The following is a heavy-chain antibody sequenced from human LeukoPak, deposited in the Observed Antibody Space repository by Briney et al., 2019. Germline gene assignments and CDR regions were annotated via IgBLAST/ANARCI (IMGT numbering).Heavy chain of an antibody. V-gene: IGHV3-23*01. CDR2: ISGSGGST. CDR1: GFTFNSFA. CDR3: AKAIAAAGTVPYYYYYMDV. D-gene: IGHD6-13*01. Sequence: GGSLRLSCAASGFTFNSFAMNWVRQAPGKGLEWVSAISGSGGSTYYADSVKGRFTISRDNSKNTLYLQMNSLRAEDTAVYYCAKAIAAAGTVPYYYYYMDVWGKGTTVTVSS. J-gene: IGHJ6*03.